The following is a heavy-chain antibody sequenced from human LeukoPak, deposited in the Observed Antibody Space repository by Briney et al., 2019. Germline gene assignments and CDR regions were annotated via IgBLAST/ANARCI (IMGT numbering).Heavy chain of an antibody. V-gene: IGHV3-30*03. D-gene: IGHD3-10*01. Sequence: GGSLRLSCAAYEFTFSSYWMTWVRQAPGKGLEWVAVISYDGSNKYYADSVKGRFTISRDNSKNTLYLQMNSLRAEDTAVYVRAFDVWGQGTMVTVSS. CDR1: EFTFSSYW. J-gene: IGHJ3*01. CDR2: ISYDGSNK. CDR3: AFDV.